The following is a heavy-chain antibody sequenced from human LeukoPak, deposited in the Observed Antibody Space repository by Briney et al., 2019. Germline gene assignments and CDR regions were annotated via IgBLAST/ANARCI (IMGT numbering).Heavy chain of an antibody. CDR1: GFTFSNYA. D-gene: IGHD2-21*01. Sequence: GGSLRLSCAASGFTFSNYAMSWVRQAPGKGLGWVSGISGNGANTYHADSVKGRFTISRDNSKNTLYVQMHSLRAEDTAVYYCATEKGDSPDYWGQGTLVTVSS. CDR2: ISGNGANT. V-gene: IGHV3-23*01. J-gene: IGHJ4*02. CDR3: ATEKGDSPDY.